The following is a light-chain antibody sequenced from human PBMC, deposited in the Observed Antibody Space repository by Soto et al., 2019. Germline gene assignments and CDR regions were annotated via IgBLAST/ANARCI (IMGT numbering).Light chain of an antibody. J-gene: IGKJ1*01. CDR1: QGISNR. Sequence: DVQMTQSPSTLSASVGDRVTITCRASQGISNRLAWYQQKPGKAPKLLIYQASSLKSGVPSRFGGSGSGTEFTLTITSLQADDFATYYCQQYNSQWTFGQGTKVEIK. CDR3: QQYNSQWT. V-gene: IGKV1-5*03. CDR2: QAS.